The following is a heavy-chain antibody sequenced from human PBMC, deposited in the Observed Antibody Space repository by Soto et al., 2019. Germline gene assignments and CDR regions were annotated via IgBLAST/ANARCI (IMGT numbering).Heavy chain of an antibody. Sequence: GGSLRLSCAASGFTFSSYAMSWVRQAPGKGLEWVSAISGSGGDKYYADSVKGRFTISRDNAKNTLYLQMNSLRAEDTAVYYCARATGSRWYLDYWGQGTLVTVSS. V-gene: IGHV3-23*01. CDR2: ISGSGGDK. D-gene: IGHD6-19*01. CDR3: ARATGSRWYLDY. CDR1: GFTFSSYA. J-gene: IGHJ4*02.